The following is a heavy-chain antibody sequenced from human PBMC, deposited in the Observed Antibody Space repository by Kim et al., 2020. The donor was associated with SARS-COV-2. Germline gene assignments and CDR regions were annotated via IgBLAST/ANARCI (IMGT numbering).Heavy chain of an antibody. J-gene: IGHJ4*02. CDR1: GGSISSYY. CDR3: ARSEITMVFSAFDY. V-gene: IGHV4-59*01. D-gene: IGHD3-10*01. Sequence: SETLSLTCTVSGGSISSYYWSWIRQPPGKGLEWIGYIYYSGSTNYNPSLKSRVTISVDTSKNQFSLKLSSVTAADTAVYYCARSEITMVFSAFDYWGQGTLVTVSS. CDR2: IYYSGST.